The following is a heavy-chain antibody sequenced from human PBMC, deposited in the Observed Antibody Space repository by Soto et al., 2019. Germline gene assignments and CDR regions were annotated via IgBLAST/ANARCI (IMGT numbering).Heavy chain of an antibody. CDR2: ISYDGSNK. J-gene: IGHJ4*02. Sequence: PGGSLRLSCAASGFTFSSYGMHWVRQAPGKGLEWVAVISYDGSNKYYADSVKGRFTISRDNSKNTLYLQMNSLRAEDTAVYYCAKDRQDGYYLSSFDYWGQGTLVTVSS. D-gene: IGHD3-22*01. V-gene: IGHV3-30*18. CDR1: GFTFSSYG. CDR3: AKDRQDGYYLSSFDY.